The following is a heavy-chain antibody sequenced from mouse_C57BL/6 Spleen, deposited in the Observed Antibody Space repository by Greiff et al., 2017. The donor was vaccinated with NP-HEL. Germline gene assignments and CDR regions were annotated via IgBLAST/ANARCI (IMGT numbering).Heavy chain of an antibody. D-gene: IGHD2-3*01. CDR2: INPSSGYT. CDR1: GYPFTSYW. J-gene: IGHJ4*01. CDR3: ASSMLVTSMDY. V-gene: IGHV1-7*01. Sequence: QVQLKESGAELANPGASVTLSCKASGYPFTSYWMHWVKQRPGQGLEWIGYINPSSGYTKYNQKFKDKATLTADKSSSTAYMQLSSLTYEDSAVYCCASSMLVTSMDYWGQGTSVTVSS.